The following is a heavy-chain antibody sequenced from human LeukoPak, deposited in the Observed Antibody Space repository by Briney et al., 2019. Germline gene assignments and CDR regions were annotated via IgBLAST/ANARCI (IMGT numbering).Heavy chain of an antibody. CDR1: GGSISSYY. V-gene: IGHV4-59*01. CDR2: IHYSGST. J-gene: IGHJ4*02. D-gene: IGHD3-10*01. Sequence: SETLSLTCTVSGGSISSYYWSWIRLAPGKGLEWIAYIHYSGSTNYNPPLMSRVTILVDTSKNQFSLKLSSVIAADTAVYYCARGDGYYFDLWGQGTLVTVSP. CDR3: ARGDGYYFDL.